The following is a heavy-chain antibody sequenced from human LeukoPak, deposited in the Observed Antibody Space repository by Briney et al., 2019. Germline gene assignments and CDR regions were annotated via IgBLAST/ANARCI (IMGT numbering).Heavy chain of an antibody. CDR2: IKEDGSET. J-gene: IGHJ4*02. CDR1: GFTFSSYS. D-gene: IGHD5-24*01. CDR3: ARDRGWQQFDY. Sequence: GGSLRLSCAASGFTFSSYSMNWVRQAPGKGLERVANIKEDGSETYYVDSVRGRFSISRDNAKNSMYLEMNSLRPEDTAAYFCARDRGWQQFDYWGQGTLVTVSS. V-gene: IGHV3-7*01.